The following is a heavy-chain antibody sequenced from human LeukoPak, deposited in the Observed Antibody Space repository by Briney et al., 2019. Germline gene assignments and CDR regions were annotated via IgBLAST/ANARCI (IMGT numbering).Heavy chain of an antibody. V-gene: IGHV3-30*04. CDR1: GFTFSSYT. CDR3: ARERSSGFTMVRGVIGYGMDV. D-gene: IGHD3-10*01. Sequence: GGSLRLSCAASGFTFSSYTMHWVRQAPGKGLEWAAAIVHHGREKWYADSVKGRFTISRDNSKNTLYLQMDSLSVEDTAVYYCARERSSGFTMVRGVIGYGMDVWGQGTTVTVSS. CDR2: IVHHGREK. J-gene: IGHJ6*02.